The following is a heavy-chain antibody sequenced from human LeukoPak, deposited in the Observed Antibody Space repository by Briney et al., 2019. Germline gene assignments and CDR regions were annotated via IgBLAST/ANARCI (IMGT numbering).Heavy chain of an antibody. CDR3: ARGPGYSYTNDY. J-gene: IGHJ4*02. V-gene: IGHV4-30-4*08. D-gene: IGHD5-18*01. CDR2: IYYSGST. CDR1: GVSISSGGYY. Sequence: SETLSLTCTVSGVSISSGGYYRSWIRQHPGKGLEWIGYIYYSGSTYYNPSLKSRVTISVDTSKNQFSLKLSSVTAADTAVYYCARGPGYSYTNDYWGQGTLVTVSS.